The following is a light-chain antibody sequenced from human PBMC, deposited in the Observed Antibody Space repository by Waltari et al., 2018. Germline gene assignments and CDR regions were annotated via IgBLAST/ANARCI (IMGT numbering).Light chain of an antibody. CDR3: CSYAGSYTWV. CDR1: TNDLGSYNY. Sequence: SALTQPRSVSGSPGQSVTISCTGTTNDLGSYNYVSWYQQHPGKAPKLIILDVTKRPSGVPDRWSCSKSGNTASLTISGLRAEDEAEYYCCSYAGSYTWVFGGGTKLTVV. J-gene: IGLJ3*02. V-gene: IGLV2-11*01. CDR2: DVT.